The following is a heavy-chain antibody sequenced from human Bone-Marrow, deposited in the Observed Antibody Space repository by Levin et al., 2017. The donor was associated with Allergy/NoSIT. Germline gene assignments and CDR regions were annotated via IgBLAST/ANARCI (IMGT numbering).Heavy chain of an antibody. CDR3: ARYIDPMYFFDY. D-gene: IGHD1-1*01. CDR1: GFSFSTFT. Sequence: PGGSLRLSCAASGFSFSTFTMIWVRLPPGRGMEWVASMTTNTNNIYYADSVKGRFTISRDNAKNSLYLQMNSLRAEDTALYYCARYIDPMYFFDYWGQGTLVTVSS. CDR2: MTTNTNNI. V-gene: IGHV3-21*01. J-gene: IGHJ4*02.